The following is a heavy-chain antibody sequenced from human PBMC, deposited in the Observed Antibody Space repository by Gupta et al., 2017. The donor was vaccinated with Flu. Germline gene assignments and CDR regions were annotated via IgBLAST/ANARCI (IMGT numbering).Heavy chain of an antibody. CDR3: AAERCSRILCTKGIKY. Sequence: APGKGVEWVAVLSWDSIFIFYGDHLKGRLTISRDNSNNSLHLQMNSLRPEDTGLYYCAAERCSRILCTKGIKYWGQGSLVTVAS. J-gene: IGHJ1*01. CDR2: LSWDSIFI. V-gene: IGHV3-9*01. D-gene: IGHD2-2*01.